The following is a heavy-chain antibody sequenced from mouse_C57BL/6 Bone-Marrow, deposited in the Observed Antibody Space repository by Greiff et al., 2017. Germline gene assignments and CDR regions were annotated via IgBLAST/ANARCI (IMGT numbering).Heavy chain of an antibody. CDR1: GYTFTDYY. V-gene: IGHV1-19*01. CDR3: ARDGSSFWYFDV. Sequence: EVQLVESGPVLVKPGASVKMSCKASGYTFTDYYMNWVKQSHGKSLEWIGVINPYNGGTSYNQKFKGKATLTVDKSSSTAYMELNSLTSEDSAVYYCARDGSSFWYFDVWGTGTTVTVSS. J-gene: IGHJ1*03. D-gene: IGHD1-1*01. CDR2: INPYNGGT.